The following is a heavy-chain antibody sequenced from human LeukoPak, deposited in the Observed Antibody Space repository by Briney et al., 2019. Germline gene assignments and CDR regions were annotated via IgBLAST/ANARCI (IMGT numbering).Heavy chain of an antibody. CDR1: GFTVSSNY. CDR3: ARIFRPYEFGEGGSFDY. V-gene: IGHV3-66*02. J-gene: IGHJ4*02. Sequence: PGGSLRLSCAASGFTVSSNYMSWVRQAPGKGLELVSVIYSGGSTYYADSVKGRFTISRDNSKNTLYLQMNSLRAEDTAVYYCARIFRPYEFGEGGSFDYWGQGTLVTVSS. CDR2: IYSGGST. D-gene: IGHD3-10*01.